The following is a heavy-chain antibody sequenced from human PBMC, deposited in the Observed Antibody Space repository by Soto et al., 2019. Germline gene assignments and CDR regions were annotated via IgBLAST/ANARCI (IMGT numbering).Heavy chain of an antibody. CDR2: IWYDGSNK. V-gene: IGHV3-33*01. CDR3: ARGAHDSSGYYYDAFDI. Sequence: GGSLRLSCAASGFTFSSYGMHWVRQAPGKGLEWVAVIWYDGSNKYYADSVKGRFTISRDNSKNTLYLQMNSLRAEDTAVYYCARGAHDSSGYYYDAFDIWGQGTMVTVSS. J-gene: IGHJ3*02. CDR1: GFTFSSYG. D-gene: IGHD3-22*01.